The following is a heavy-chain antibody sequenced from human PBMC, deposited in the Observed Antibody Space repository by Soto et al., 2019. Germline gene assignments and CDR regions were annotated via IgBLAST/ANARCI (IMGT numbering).Heavy chain of an antibody. CDR3: AKYSSIAGACDY. CDR1: GFTFSSYG. Sequence: QVQLVESGGGVVQPGRSLRLSCAASGFTFSSYGMHWVRQAPGKGLEWVAVISYDGSNKNYADSVKGRFTISRDNSKNTLYLQMNSLRAEDTAVYYCAKYSSIAGACDYWGQGTLVTVSS. J-gene: IGHJ4*02. CDR2: ISYDGSNK. V-gene: IGHV3-30*18. D-gene: IGHD6-13*01.